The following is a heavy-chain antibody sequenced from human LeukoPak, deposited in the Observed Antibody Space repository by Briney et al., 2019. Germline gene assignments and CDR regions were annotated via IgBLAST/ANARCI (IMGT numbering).Heavy chain of an antibody. D-gene: IGHD6-13*01. CDR1: GFTFSSYW. CDR2: ISTSGSTI. CDR3: ARGTAAVGSGDY. Sequence: PGGSLRLSCAASGFTFSSYWMSWVRQAPGKGLEWVSYISTSGSTIYYADSVKGRFTISRVNAKNSLYLQMNSLRAEDTAVYYCARGTAAVGSGDYWGQGTLVTVSS. J-gene: IGHJ4*02. V-gene: IGHV3-48*04.